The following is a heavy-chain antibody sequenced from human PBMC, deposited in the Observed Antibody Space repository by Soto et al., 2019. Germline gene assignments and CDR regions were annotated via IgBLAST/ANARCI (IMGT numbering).Heavy chain of an antibody. CDR2: INPNSGGT. CDR1: GYTFSGYY. V-gene: IGHV1-2*02. Sequence: ASVKVSCKASGYTFSGYYIHWLRQAPGQGLEWMGWINPNSGGTNYAQKFQGRVTVTRDTPTSTAYMELSRLTSDDTAVYYCARSLTEGYCTITGCYTRPLYGMDVWGQGTTVTVS. J-gene: IGHJ6*02. CDR3: ARSLTEGYCTITGCYTRPLYGMDV. D-gene: IGHD2-2*02.